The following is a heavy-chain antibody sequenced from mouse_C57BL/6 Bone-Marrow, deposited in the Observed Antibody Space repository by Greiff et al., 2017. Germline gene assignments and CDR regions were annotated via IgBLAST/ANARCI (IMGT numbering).Heavy chain of an antibody. Sequence: EVQLQESGGGLVQPGGSLKLSCAASGFTFSDYYMYWVRQTPEKRLEWVAYISNGGGSTYYPDTVKGRFTISIDNAKNTLYLQMSRVKSEDTGVYYCARHETCFGAMDYWGQGTSVTVSS. CDR3: ARHETCFGAMDY. CDR1: GFTFSDYY. D-gene: IGHD3-1*01. J-gene: IGHJ4*01. V-gene: IGHV5-12*01. CDR2: ISNGGGST.